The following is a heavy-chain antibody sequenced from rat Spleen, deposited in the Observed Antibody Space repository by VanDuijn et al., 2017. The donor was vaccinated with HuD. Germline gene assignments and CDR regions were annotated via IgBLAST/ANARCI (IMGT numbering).Heavy chain of an antibody. CDR3: TTDKHPNYYSSYTQDIFYVMDA. CDR2: ISYDGSST. J-gene: IGHJ4*01. V-gene: IGHV5-29*01. CDR1: GFTFSNYG. D-gene: IGHD1-2*01. Sequence: EVQLVESGGGLVQPGRSLKLSCAASGFTFSNYGMAWVRQAPTKGLEWVATISYDGSSTYYRDSVKGRFTISRDSSKSSLYLQMDSLRSEDTATYYCTTDKHPNYYSSYTQDIFYVMDAWGQGASVTVSS.